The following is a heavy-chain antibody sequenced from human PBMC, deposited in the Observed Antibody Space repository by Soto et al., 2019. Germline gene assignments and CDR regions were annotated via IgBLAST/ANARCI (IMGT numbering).Heavy chain of an antibody. CDR2: ISSSSSTI. J-gene: IGHJ6*02. D-gene: IGHD6-19*01. CDR1: GLTFSSYS. V-gene: IGHV3-48*02. CDR3: ARDGWVRAVAGTGYYYGMDV. Sequence: GSLRLSCAASGLTFSSYSMNWVRQAPGKGLEWVSYISSSSSTIYYADSVKGRFTISRDNAKNSLYLQMNSLRDEDTAVYYCARDGWVRAVAGTGYYYGMDVWGQGTTVTVSS.